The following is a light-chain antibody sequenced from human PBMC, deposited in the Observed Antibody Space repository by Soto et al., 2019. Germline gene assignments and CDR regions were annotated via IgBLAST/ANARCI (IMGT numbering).Light chain of an antibody. V-gene: IGLV1-44*01. CDR1: DANIGRHN. Sequence: QSVLTQAPSASGTPGQRVTISCSGSDANIGRHNVNWYQQLPGAAPRVFIYNTDQRPSGVPGRFSGSKSGTSASLAISGLQSEDEAEYYCSAWHGDLDAHVFGTGTKVTVL. CDR3: SAWHGDLDAHV. J-gene: IGLJ1*01. CDR2: NTD.